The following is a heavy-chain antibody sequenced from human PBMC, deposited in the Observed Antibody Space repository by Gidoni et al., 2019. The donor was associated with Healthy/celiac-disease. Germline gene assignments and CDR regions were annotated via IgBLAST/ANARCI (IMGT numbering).Heavy chain of an antibody. J-gene: IGHJ4*02. V-gene: IGHV3-23*01. CDR3: AKDIGYYYDSSGYYSPY. CDR2: ISGSGGST. Sequence: CAASGFTFSSYAMSWVRQAPGKGLEWVSAISGSGGSTYYADSVKGRFTIARDNSKNTLYLQMNSLRAEDTAVYYCAKDIGYYYDSSGYYSPYWGQGTLVTVSS. CDR1: GFTFSSYA. D-gene: IGHD3-22*01.